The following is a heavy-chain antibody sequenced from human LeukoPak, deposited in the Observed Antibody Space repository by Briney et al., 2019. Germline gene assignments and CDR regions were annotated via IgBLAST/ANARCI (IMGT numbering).Heavy chain of an antibody. V-gene: IGHV3-30*03. CDR2: ISSDGRDK. D-gene: IGHD6-25*01. CDR1: GFTFSSYA. CDR3: ARDLRRIAAYYFDF. J-gene: IGHJ4*02. Sequence: PGGSLRLSCAASGFTFSSYAIHWVRQAPGKGLEWVAVISSDGRDKHHADSVKGRFTISRDNSKNTLYLQANSLRAEDTAVYYCARDLRRIAAYYFDFWGQGTLVSFSS.